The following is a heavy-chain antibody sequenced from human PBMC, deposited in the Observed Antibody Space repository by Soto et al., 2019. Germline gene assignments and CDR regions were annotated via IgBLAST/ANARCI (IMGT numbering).Heavy chain of an antibody. CDR2: ISYDGSNK. Sequence: QVQLVESGGGVVQPGRCLRLSCAASGFTFSSYGMHWVRQAPGKGLEWVAVISYDGSNKYYADSVKGRFTISRDNSKNTLYLQMNSLRAEDTAVYYCARPAYSSGTWFDPWCQGTLVTVSS. J-gene: IGHJ5*02. V-gene: IGHV3-30*03. CDR3: ARPAYSSGTWFDP. D-gene: IGHD6-25*01. CDR1: GFTFSSYG.